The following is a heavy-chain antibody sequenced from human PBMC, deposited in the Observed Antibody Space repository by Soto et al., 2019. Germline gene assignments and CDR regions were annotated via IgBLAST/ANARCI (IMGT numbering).Heavy chain of an antibody. CDR3: ARGDNSIAARWVGYFQH. Sequence: LSLTCAVSGGSISSGGYSWSWIRQPPGKGLEWIGYIYHSGSTYYNPSLKSRVTISVDRSKNQFSLKLSSVTAADTAVYYCARGDNSIAARWVGYFQHWGQGTLVTVSS. J-gene: IGHJ1*01. V-gene: IGHV4-30-2*01. CDR1: GGSISSGGYS. CDR2: IYHSGST. D-gene: IGHD6-6*01.